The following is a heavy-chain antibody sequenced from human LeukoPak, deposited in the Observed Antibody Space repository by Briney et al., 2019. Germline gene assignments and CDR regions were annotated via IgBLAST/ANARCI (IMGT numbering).Heavy chain of an antibody. CDR3: ARATPNMIVASSPDY. D-gene: IGHD3-22*01. CDR2: LSYDGSNK. V-gene: IGHV3-30*04. J-gene: IGHJ4*02. CDR1: GFTFSSYA. Sequence: GRSLRLSCAASGFTFSSYAMHWVRQPPGKGLEWVAVLSYDGSNKYYADSVKCRFTLSRDNTKNTLYLQKISLRAEDTAVYYCARATPNMIVASSPDYWGQGTLVTVSS.